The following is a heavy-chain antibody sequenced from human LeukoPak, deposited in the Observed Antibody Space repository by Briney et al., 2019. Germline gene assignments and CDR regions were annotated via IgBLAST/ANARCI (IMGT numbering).Heavy chain of an antibody. J-gene: IGHJ5*02. CDR2: IYYSGST. CDR1: GGSISSGDYY. V-gene: IGHV4-30-4*01. Sequence: SETLSLTCTVSGGSISSGDYYWSRIRQPPGKGLEWIGYIYYSGSTYYNPSLKSRITISVDTSKNQFSLKLSSVTAADTAVYYCARVADGSSWFDPWGQGTLVTVSS. CDR3: ARVADGSSWFDP. D-gene: IGHD5-24*01.